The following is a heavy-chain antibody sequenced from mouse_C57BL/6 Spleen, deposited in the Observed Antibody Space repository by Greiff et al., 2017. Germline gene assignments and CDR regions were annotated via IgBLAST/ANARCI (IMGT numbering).Heavy chain of an antibody. V-gene: IGHV5-9-1*02. CDR3: TRGDDYRFAY. Sequence: EVMLVESGAGLVKPGGSLKLSCAASGFTFSSYAMSWVRQTPEKRLEWVAYISSGGDYNYYADPVKGRFTISRDNARNTLYLQMSSLKSEDTAMYYCTRGDDYRFAYWGQGTLVTVSA. J-gene: IGHJ3*01. CDR2: ISSGGDYN. D-gene: IGHD2-4*01. CDR1: GFTFSSYA.